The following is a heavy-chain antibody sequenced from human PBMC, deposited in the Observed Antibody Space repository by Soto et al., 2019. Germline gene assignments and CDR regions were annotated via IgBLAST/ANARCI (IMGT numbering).Heavy chain of an antibody. D-gene: IGHD4-17*01. J-gene: IGHJ6*03. CDR2: IYYSGST. CDR1: GGSISSYY. Sequence: PSETLSLTCTVSGGSISSYYWSWIRQPPGKGLEWIGYIYYSGSTNYNPSLKSRVTISVDTSKNQFSLKLSSVTAADTAVYYCARRATVTTTDLYYYYMDVWGKGTTVTVSS. CDR3: ARRATVTTTDLYYYYMDV. V-gene: IGHV4-59*01.